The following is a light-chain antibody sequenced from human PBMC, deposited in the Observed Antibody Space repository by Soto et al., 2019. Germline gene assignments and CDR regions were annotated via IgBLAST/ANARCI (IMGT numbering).Light chain of an antibody. V-gene: IGKV3-11*02. CDR3: QPRSNWLPLT. CDR2: DAS. J-gene: IGKJ4*01. CDR1: QSVGSY. Sequence: EIEVTQSPATLSLSPGERATLSCLTSQSVGSYSAWYQKKPGQAPMLLIYDASYRATGIPARFSGSGSGRDFTLTISSLAPEDYAVYDCQPRSNWLPLTFGGGTKVEI.